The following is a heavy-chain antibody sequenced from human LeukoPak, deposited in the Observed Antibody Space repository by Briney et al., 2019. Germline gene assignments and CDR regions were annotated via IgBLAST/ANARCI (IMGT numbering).Heavy chain of an antibody. CDR2: INPNSGNT. D-gene: IGHD1-26*01. V-gene: IGHV1-8*02. CDR3: ARGLMVGATNYYYGMDV. CDR1: GYTFTGYY. Sequence: ASVKVSCKASGYTFTGYYMHWVRQAPGQGLEWMGWINPNSGNTGYAQKFQGRVTMTRNTSISTAYMELSSLRSEDTAVYYCARGLMVGATNYYYGMDVWGQGTTVTVSS. J-gene: IGHJ6*02.